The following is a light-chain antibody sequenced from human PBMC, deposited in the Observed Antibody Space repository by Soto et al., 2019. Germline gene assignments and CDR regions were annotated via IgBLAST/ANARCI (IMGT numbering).Light chain of an antibody. Sequence: NFLLTQPHSVSESPGKTVTISCTRRSGSIASNYVQWYQQRPGSAPTTVIYEDNQRPSGVPDRFSGSIDSSSNSASLTISGLKTEDEADYYCQSYDSSNHDGFGSGTQRTV. V-gene: IGLV6-57*03. CDR3: QSYDSSNHDG. J-gene: IGLJ6*01. CDR2: EDN. CDR1: SGSIASNY.